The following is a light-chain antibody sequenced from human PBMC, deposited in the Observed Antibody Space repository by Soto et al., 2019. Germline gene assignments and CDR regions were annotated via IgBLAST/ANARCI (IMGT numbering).Light chain of an antibody. J-gene: IGLJ2*01. CDR1: SSDIGAGYR. V-gene: IGLV1-40*01. CDR2: DNT. Sequence: QSVLTQPPAVSGAPGQRVSISCTGSSSDIGAGYRVRWYQHVPGTSRKLLIYDNTNRPSGVSARFSGSKSGTSASLDITGLQAEDEGVYFCQSYDTSLSAVVFGGGTKLTVL. CDR3: QSYDTSLSAVV.